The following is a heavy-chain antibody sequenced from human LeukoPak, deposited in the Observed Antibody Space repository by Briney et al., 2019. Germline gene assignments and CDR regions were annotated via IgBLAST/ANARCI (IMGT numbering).Heavy chain of an antibody. CDR1: GLTVSNNY. CDR2: IFTGDGT. CDR3: ASSRSISGYPDY. D-gene: IGHD3-22*01. J-gene: IGHJ4*02. Sequence: PGGSLRLSCAASGLTVSNNYMRWVRQAPGKGLEWVSTIFTGDGTHYADSVKGRFTISRDNSKNTLYLQMNGLRAEDTAVYYCASSRSISGYPDYWGQGTLVTVSS. V-gene: IGHV3-53*01.